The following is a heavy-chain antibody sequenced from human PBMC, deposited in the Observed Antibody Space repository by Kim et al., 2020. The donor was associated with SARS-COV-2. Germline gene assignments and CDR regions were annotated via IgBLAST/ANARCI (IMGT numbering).Heavy chain of an antibody. CDR2: INPSGGST. V-gene: IGHV1-46*01. CDR3: ARRRHYYGSGSYYHPRYGMDV. Sequence: ASVKVSCKASGYTFTSYYMHWVRQAPGQGLEWMGIINPSGGSTSYAQKFQGRVTMTRDTSTSTVYMELSSLRSEDTAVYYCARRRHYYGSGSYYHPRYGMDVWGQGTTVTVSS. J-gene: IGHJ6*02. CDR1: GYTFTSYY. D-gene: IGHD3-10*01.